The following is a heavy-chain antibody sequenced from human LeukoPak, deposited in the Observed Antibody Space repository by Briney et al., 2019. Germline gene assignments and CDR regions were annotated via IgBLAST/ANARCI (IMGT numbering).Heavy chain of an antibody. CDR2: ISSSGSTI. CDR1: GFTFSSYE. CDR3: ASSISPNIAVAGTFGY. V-gene: IGHV3-48*03. Sequence: GGSLRLSCAASGFTFSSYEMNWVRQAPGKGLEWVSYISSSGSTIYYADSVKGRFTISRDNAKNSLYLQMNSLRAEDTAVYYCASSISPNIAVAGTFGYWGQGTLVTVSS. J-gene: IGHJ4*02. D-gene: IGHD6-19*01.